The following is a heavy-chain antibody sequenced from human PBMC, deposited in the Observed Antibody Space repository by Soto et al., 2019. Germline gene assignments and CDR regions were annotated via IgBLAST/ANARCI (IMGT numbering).Heavy chain of an antibody. CDR1: GYSFAGYW. V-gene: IGHV5-10-1*01. D-gene: IGHD3-22*01. CDR2: IDPSDSQT. Sequence: GESLKISCKGSGYSFAGYWITWVRQKPGKGLEWMGRIDPSDSQTYYSPSFRGHVTISVTKSITTVFLQWSSLRASDTAMYYCARQIYDSDTGPNFQYYFDSWGQGAPVTVSS. J-gene: IGHJ4*02. CDR3: ARQIYDSDTGPNFQYYFDS.